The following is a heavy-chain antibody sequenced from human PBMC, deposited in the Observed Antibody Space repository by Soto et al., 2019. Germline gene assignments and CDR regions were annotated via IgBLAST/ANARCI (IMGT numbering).Heavy chain of an antibody. CDR2: IYPSDSTT. J-gene: IGHJ5*02. D-gene: IGHD4-17*01. CDR1: GYSFTNYW. Sequence: GESLKISCKGSGYSFTNYWIAWVRQMPGKGLEYMGIIYPSDSTTRYSPSFQGQFTISADKSISTAYLQWNSLKASDTAMYYCARHGFFGDYSSNYFDPWGQGTLVTGS. V-gene: IGHV5-51*01. CDR3: ARHGFFGDYSSNYFDP.